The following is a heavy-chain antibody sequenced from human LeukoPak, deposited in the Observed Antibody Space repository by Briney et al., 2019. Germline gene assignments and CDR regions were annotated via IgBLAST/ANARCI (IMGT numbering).Heavy chain of an antibody. CDR3: ARANYYDSSGSPNFDY. V-gene: IGHV1-2*06. D-gene: IGHD3-22*01. CDR1: GYTFTDYY. Sequence: ASVKVSCKASGYTFTDYYIHWVRQAPGQGLEWLGRINPNSGGTNYAQKFQGRVTMTRDTSINTAYMELSSLRSDDTAVYYCARANYYDSSGSPNFDYWGQGTLVTVSS. J-gene: IGHJ4*02. CDR2: INPNSGGT.